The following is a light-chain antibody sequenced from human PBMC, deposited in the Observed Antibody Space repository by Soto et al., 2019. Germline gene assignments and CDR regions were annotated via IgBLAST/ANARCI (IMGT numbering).Light chain of an antibody. Sequence: DIQMTQSPSSLSASVGDRVTITCRAGQDINIYLAWYQQKPGKVPKLPISAASTLQSGVPSRFSGSGSGTDFTLTISSLQPEDVATYYCQKYDGAPLTFGGGTKVEI. CDR1: QDINIY. CDR2: AAS. J-gene: IGKJ4*01. V-gene: IGKV1-27*01. CDR3: QKYDGAPLT.